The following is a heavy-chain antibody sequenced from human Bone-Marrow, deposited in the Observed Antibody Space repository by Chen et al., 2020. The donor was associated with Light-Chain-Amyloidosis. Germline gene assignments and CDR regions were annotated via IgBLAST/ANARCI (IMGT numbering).Heavy chain of an antibody. D-gene: IGHD3-3*01. Sequence: QVQLQESGPGLLRPSETLSLTCTVSGGLINGYYWSWIRQSAGKGLEWIGHIYVSGRTNYNPSLKSRVTMSVDTSAIQFSLKLTSVTAADTAVYFCARDTHYDFQNGPLSWFDPWGRGALVTVSS. V-gene: IGHV4-4*07. CDR3: ARDTHYDFQNGPLSWFDP. CDR2: IYVSGRT. CDR1: GGLINGYY. J-gene: IGHJ5*02.